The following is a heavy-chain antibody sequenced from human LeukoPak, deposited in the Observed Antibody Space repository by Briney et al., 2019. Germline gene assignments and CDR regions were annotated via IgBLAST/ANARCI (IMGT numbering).Heavy chain of an antibody. J-gene: IGHJ4*02. CDR2: IYPGDSDA. V-gene: IGHV5-51*01. Sequence: GESLKISCKGSGYSFTSYWIGWVRKMPGKGLEWMGIIYPGDSDARYSPSFQGQVTISADKCISTAYPQWRSLKASDTAMYYCARHRAVAAAGTRYFDYWGQGTLVTVSS. D-gene: IGHD6-13*01. CDR1: GYSFTSYW. CDR3: ARHRAVAAAGTRYFDY.